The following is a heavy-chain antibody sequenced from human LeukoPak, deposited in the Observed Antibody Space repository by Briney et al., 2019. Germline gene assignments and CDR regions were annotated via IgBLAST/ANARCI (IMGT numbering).Heavy chain of an antibody. Sequence: QTRGSLRLSCAASGFTFSSYSMNWVRQAPGKGLEWVSYISSSSSTIYYADSVKGRFTISRDNAKNSLYLQMNSLRAEDTAVYYCARDRLEEQGAEYFQHWGQGTLVTVSS. J-gene: IGHJ1*01. V-gene: IGHV3-48*01. CDR1: GFTFSSYS. D-gene: IGHD3-16*01. CDR2: ISSSSSTI. CDR3: ARDRLEEQGAEYFQH.